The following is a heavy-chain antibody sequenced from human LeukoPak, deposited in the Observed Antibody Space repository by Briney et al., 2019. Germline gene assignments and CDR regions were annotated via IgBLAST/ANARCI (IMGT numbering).Heavy chain of an antibody. D-gene: IGHD2/OR15-2a*01. CDR2: IRYDGSNK. Sequence: PGGSLRLSCAASGFTFSNYGMHWVRQAPGKGLEWVTFIRYDGSNKYYADSVKGRFTTSRDNSKNTPYLQMNSLRVEDTAVYYCAKDFGIYDTTTDYWGQGTLVTVSS. V-gene: IGHV3-30*02. CDR3: AKDFGIYDTTTDY. CDR1: GFTFSNYG. J-gene: IGHJ4*02.